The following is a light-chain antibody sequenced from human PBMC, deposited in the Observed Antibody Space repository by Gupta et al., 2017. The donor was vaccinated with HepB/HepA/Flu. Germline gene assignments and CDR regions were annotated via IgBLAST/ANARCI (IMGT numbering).Light chain of an antibody. J-gene: IGKJ3*01. Sequence: DIQMTQSPSTLSASVGDRVIITCRASQSISTWLAWYQQKPGKAPTLMIYQASTLESGAPSRFSGSGSGTEFTLTISNLQPDDFATYYWQQYNSYYTFGHGTKVDIK. V-gene: IGKV1-5*03. CDR2: QAS. CDR1: QSISTW. CDR3: QQYNSYYT.